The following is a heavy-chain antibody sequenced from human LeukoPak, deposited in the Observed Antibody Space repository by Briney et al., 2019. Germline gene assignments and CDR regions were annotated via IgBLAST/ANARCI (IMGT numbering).Heavy chain of an antibody. CDR2: ISGSGGST. J-gene: IGHJ5*02. Sequence: GGSLRLSCAASGFTFSSYAMSWVRQAPGKGLEWVSAISGSGGSTYYADSVKGRFTISRDNSKNTPYLQMNSLRAEDTAVYYCAKDRATVPRGHCFDPWAREPWSPSPQ. CDR3: AKDRATVPRGHCFDP. CDR1: GFTFSSYA. V-gene: IGHV3-23*01. D-gene: IGHD4-17*01.